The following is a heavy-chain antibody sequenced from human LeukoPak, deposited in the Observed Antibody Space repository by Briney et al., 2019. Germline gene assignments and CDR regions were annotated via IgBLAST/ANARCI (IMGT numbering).Heavy chain of an antibody. CDR1: GFTFSTYW. V-gene: IGHV3-7*01. J-gene: IGHJ4*02. D-gene: IGHD5-12*01. CDR2: IKQDGSEK. CDR3: ARYSGYDDEGEYFDY. Sequence: GGSLRLSCAASGFTFSTYWMSWVRQAPGKGLEWVANIKQDGSEKYYVDSVKGRFTISRDNAKNSLYLQMNSLRAEDTAVYYCARYSGYDDEGEYFDYWGQGTLVTVSS.